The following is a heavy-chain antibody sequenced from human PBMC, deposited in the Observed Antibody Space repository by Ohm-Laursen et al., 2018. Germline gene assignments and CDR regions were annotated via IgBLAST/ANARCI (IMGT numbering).Heavy chain of an antibody. Sequence: SLRLSCAASGFTFQDYAMHWVRQVPGKGLEWVSGISWNSVKIGYAGSVKGRFTISRDNAKSSLYLELSSLRAEDTAFYYCTKGGNDFPRWGQGTLVTVPS. D-gene: IGHD3-3*01. CDR1: GFTFQDYA. CDR3: TKGGNDFPR. J-gene: IGHJ4*02. V-gene: IGHV3-9*01. CDR2: ISWNSVKI.